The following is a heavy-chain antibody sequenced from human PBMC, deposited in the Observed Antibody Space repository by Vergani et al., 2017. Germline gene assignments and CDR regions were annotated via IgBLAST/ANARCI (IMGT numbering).Heavy chain of an antibody. Sequence: EVQLLESGGGLVQPGGSLRLSCAASGFTFSTYAMTRVRQAPGKGLEWVSTISSDGGSTYYADAVKGRFTISRDNSKNTLSLQMNSLTAEDTAIYYCAGPQGTSAYYYGGFDYWGQGILVTVSS. V-gene: IGHV3-23*01. CDR1: GFTFSTYA. D-gene: IGHD3-22*01. CDR3: AGPQGTSAYYYGGFDY. J-gene: IGHJ4*02. CDR2: ISSDGGST.